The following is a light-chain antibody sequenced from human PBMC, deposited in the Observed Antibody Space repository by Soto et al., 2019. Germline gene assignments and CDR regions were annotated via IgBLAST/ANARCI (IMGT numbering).Light chain of an antibody. J-gene: IGKJ4*01. Sequence: EIVVTQSPGTLSLSPGERATLSCRASQSVSSSYLAWYQQKPDQAPRLLIYGASSRATGIPDRFSGSGSGTDFTLTISRLEPEDFAVYYCEQYGSSPPLTFGGGTKVEIK. CDR3: EQYGSSPPLT. CDR1: QSVSSSY. V-gene: IGKV3-20*01. CDR2: GAS.